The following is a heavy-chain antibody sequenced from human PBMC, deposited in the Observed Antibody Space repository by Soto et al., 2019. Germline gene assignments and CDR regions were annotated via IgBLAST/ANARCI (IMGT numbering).Heavy chain of an antibody. CDR1: GFTFSSYG. CDR3: AKGLEEDFWSGYYTRRKNYYYYYGMDV. Sequence: QVQLVESGGGVVQPGRSLRLSCAASGFTFSSYGMHWVRQAPGKGLEWVAVISYDGSNKYYADSVKGRFTISRDNSKNTLYLQMNSLRAEDTAVYYCAKGLEEDFWSGYYTRRKNYYYYYGMDVWGQGTTVTVSS. V-gene: IGHV3-30*18. CDR2: ISYDGSNK. J-gene: IGHJ6*02. D-gene: IGHD3-3*01.